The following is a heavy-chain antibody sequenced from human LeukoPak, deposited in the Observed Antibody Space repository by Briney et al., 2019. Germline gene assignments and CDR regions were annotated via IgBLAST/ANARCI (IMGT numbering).Heavy chain of an antibody. V-gene: IGHV3-21*01. CDR2: ISSSSSYI. J-gene: IGHJ6*03. CDR1: GFTFSSYG. CDR3: ARVQGRRYYDSSGYYYYYYYMDV. Sequence: GGSLRLSCAASGFTFSSYGMHWVRQAPGKGLEWVSSISSSSSYIYYADSVKGRFTISRDNAKNSLYLQMNSLRAEDTAVYYCARVQGRRYYDSSGYYYYYYYMDVWGKGTTVTVSS. D-gene: IGHD3-22*01.